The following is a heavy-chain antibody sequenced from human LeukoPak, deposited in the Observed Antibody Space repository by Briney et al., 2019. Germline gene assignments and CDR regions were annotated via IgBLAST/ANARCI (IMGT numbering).Heavy chain of an antibody. CDR3: ARGETASTADFDY. J-gene: IGHJ4*02. Sequence: TPSETLSLTCNVSGYSISSAHYWGWIRRPPGKGLEWIGTFYYSGGTYYNPSLKGRVTISVDTSKNQFSLKVTSVTAADTAVYYCARGETASTADFDYWGQGTLVTVSS. CDR2: FYYSGGT. V-gene: IGHV4-38-2*02. CDR1: GYSISSAHY. D-gene: IGHD5-18*01.